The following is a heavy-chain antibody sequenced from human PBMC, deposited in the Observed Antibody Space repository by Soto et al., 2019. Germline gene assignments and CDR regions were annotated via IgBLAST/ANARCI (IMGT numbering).Heavy chain of an antibody. CDR1: GLTFSYYS. Sequence: PWGSLRISCAASGLTFSYYSMDWVRQAPGKGLEWVSYISSSSYTIYYADSVKGRFTISRDNAKNSLYLQMNSLRDEDTAVYYCARDWGHYYDSSGYYYDYWGQGTLVTVSS. V-gene: IGHV3-48*02. D-gene: IGHD3-22*01. J-gene: IGHJ4*02. CDR3: ARDWGHYYDSSGYYYDY. CDR2: ISSSSYTI.